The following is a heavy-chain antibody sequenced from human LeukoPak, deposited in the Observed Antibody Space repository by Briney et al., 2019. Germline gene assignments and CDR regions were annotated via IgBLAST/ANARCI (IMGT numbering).Heavy chain of an antibody. CDR2: IRGKANSYAT. CDR3: TRSLYYYDSSGYYSVPFDY. V-gene: IGHV3-73*01. Sequence: PGGSLRLSCAASGFTFSGSAMPWVRQASGKGLEWVGRIRGKANSYATAYAASVKGRFTISRDDSKNTAYLQMNSLKTEDTAVYYCTRSLYYYDSSGYYSVPFDYWGQGTLVTVSS. CDR1: GFTFSGSA. D-gene: IGHD3-22*01. J-gene: IGHJ4*02.